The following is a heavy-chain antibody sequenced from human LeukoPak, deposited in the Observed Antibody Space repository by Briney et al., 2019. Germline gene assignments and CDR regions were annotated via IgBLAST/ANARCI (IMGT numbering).Heavy chain of an antibody. Sequence: ASGTLSLTCAVYGGSFSGYYWSWIRQPPGKGLEWIGEINHSGSTNYNPSLKSRVTISVDTSKNQFSLKLSSVTAADTAVYYCARRIELDYSNYGYYFDYWGQGTLVTVSS. D-gene: IGHD4-11*01. CDR2: INHSGST. CDR3: ARRIELDYSNYGYYFDY. CDR1: GGSFSGYY. J-gene: IGHJ4*02. V-gene: IGHV4-34*01.